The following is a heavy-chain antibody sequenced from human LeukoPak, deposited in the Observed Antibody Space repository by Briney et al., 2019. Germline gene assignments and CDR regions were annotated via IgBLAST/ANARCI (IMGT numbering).Heavy chain of an antibody. CDR2: IIPIFGTA. D-gene: IGHD6-19*01. V-gene: IGHV1-69*05. J-gene: IGHJ3*02. CDR1: GGTFSSYA. Sequence: ASVKVSCKASGGTFSSYAISWVRQAPGQGLEWMGGIIPIFGTANYAQKFQGRVTITTDESTSTAYMELSSLRSEDTAVYYCARVRNSSGRGAFDIWGQGTMVAVSS. CDR3: ARVRNSSGRGAFDI.